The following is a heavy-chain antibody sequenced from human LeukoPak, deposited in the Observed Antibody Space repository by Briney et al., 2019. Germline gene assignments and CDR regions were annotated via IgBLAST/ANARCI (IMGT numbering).Heavy chain of an antibody. D-gene: IGHD3-22*01. CDR1: GFTFDDYG. CDR3: ARDRGDYDSSGYYYFDY. J-gene: IGHJ4*02. CDR2: INWNGGST. V-gene: IGHV3-20*04. Sequence: GGSLRLSCAASGFTFDDYGMSWVRQAPGKGLEWVSGINWNGGSTGYADSVKGRFTISRDNAKNSLYLQMNSLRAEDTALYYCARDRGDYDSSGYYYFDYWGQGTLVTVSS.